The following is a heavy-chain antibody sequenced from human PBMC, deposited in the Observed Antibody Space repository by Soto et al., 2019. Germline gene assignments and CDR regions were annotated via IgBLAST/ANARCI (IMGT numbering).Heavy chain of an antibody. CDR2: IKEEGSEK. CDR1: GFSFSSNW. D-gene: IGHD3-22*01. CDR3: ARFYDSSGYYRVH. Sequence: LRLSCAASGFSFSSNWMSWVRQAPGKRLEWVANIKEEGSEKNYADSVKGRFTISRDNAKKSLYLQMNSLRAEDTAVYYCARFYDSSGYYRVHWGQGTLVTVSS. J-gene: IGHJ4*02. V-gene: IGHV3-7*03.